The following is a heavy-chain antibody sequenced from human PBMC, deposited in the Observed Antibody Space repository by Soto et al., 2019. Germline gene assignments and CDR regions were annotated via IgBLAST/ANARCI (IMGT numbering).Heavy chain of an antibody. CDR3: ARVQAGTIDY. Sequence: SETLSLTCTGSGGSISGYNWSWLRQPPGKGLEWIGYIYYSGSTNYNPSLKSRVTISVDTSKNQFSLKLSSVSAADTAMYYCARVQAGTIDYWGQGALVTVSS. D-gene: IGHD1-1*01. J-gene: IGHJ4*02. CDR1: GGSISGYN. CDR2: IYYSGST. V-gene: IGHV4-59*01.